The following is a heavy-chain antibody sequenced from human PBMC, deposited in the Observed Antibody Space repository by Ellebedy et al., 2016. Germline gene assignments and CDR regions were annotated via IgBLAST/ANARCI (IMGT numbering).Heavy chain of an antibody. CDR2: IIPIFGTA. Sequence: SVKVSXXASGGTFSSYAISWVRQAPGQGLEWMGGIIPIFGTANYAQKFQGRVTITADESTSTAYMELRSLRSDDTAVYYCARDKTYYYGSGDDAFDIWGQGTMVTVSS. D-gene: IGHD3-10*01. CDR1: GGTFSSYA. J-gene: IGHJ3*02. CDR3: ARDKTYYYGSGDDAFDI. V-gene: IGHV1-69*13.